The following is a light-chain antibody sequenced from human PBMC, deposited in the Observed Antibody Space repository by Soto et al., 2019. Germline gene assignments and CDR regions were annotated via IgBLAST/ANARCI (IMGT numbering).Light chain of an antibody. Sequence: QSVLTQPRSVSGSPGQSVTISCTGTSSDVGRYNFVSWYQQHPDKAPKLMIYDVIKRPSGVPDRFPGPKPGNTASRTIYGLQAEDEADSQCCSYAGSYTHVFGTGTKVTVL. CDR1: SSDVGRYNF. V-gene: IGLV2-11*01. CDR2: DVI. J-gene: IGLJ1*01. CDR3: CSYAGSYTHV.